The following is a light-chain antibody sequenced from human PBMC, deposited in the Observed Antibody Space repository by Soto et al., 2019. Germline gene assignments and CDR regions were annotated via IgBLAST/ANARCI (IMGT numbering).Light chain of an antibody. Sequence: DVQITQSPSTLSAYVGDRVTITCRASQSISSWLAWYQQKPGKAPKLLIYKASSLESGVPSRFSGSGSGTEFTLTISSLQPDDFATYYCQQYNSYSITFGQGTRLEIK. CDR1: QSISSW. V-gene: IGKV1-5*03. CDR2: KAS. CDR3: QQYNSYSIT. J-gene: IGKJ5*01.